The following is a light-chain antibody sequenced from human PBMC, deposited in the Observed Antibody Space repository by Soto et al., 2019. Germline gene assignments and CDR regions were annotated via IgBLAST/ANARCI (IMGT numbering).Light chain of an antibody. Sequence: QSALTQPASVSGSPGQSIAISCTGTSSDVGGYNFVSWYQQHPGKAPKLMIHEVSNRPSGVSDRFSGSKSGNTASLTISGLQADDEADDSCSSQTSYNNRVFGTGTKLTVL. CDR1: SSDVGGYNF. V-gene: IGLV2-14*01. CDR2: EVS. J-gene: IGLJ1*01. CDR3: SSQTSYNNRV.